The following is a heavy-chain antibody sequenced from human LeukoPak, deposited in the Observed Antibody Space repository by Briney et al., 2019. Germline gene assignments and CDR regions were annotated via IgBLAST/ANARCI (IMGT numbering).Heavy chain of an antibody. Sequence: SETLSLTCTVSGGSISSYYWSWIRQPPGKGLEWIGYIYYSGSTNYNPSLKSRVTISVDTSKNQFSLKLSPVTAADTAVYYCARVSIQQQLVLYYFDYWGQGTLVTVSS. V-gene: IGHV4-59*01. J-gene: IGHJ4*02. CDR1: GGSISSYY. D-gene: IGHD6-13*01. CDR3: ARVSIQQQLVLYYFDY. CDR2: IYYSGST.